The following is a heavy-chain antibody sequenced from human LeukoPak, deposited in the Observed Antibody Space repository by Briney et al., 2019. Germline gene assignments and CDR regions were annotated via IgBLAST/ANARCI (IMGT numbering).Heavy chain of an antibody. D-gene: IGHD3-3*01. CDR3: ARDLGYDFWSGGNYFDY. CDR2: IKQDGSEK. Sequence: GGSLRLSCAASGFTFSSYWMSWVRQAPGKGLEWVANIKQDGSEKYYVDSVKGRFTISRDNAKNSLYLQMNSLRAEDTAVYYCARDLGYDFWSGGNYFDYWGQGTLATVSS. J-gene: IGHJ4*02. V-gene: IGHV3-7*01. CDR1: GFTFSSYW.